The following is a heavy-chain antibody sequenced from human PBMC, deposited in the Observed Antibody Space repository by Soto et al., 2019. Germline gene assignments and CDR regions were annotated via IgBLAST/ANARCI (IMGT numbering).Heavy chain of an antibody. D-gene: IGHD4-17*01. V-gene: IGHV1-69*12. CDR1: GGTFSSYA. CDR3: ARVGITVTDAFDI. CDR2: MIPIFGTA. J-gene: IGHJ3*02. Sequence: QVQLVQSGAEVKKPGSSVKVSCKASGGTFSSYAISWVRQAPGQGLEWMGGMIPIFGTANYAQKFQGRVTITADEPTSPAYVELRSLRSEDTAVYYCARVGITVTDAFDIWGKGTMVTVSS.